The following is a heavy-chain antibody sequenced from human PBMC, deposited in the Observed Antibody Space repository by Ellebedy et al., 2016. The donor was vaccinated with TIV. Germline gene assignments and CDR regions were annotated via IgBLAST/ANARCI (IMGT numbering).Heavy chain of an antibody. CDR1: GFTFDSYA. CDR3: AKRRGYNYDDHAFDI. Sequence: EGSLRLSCAASGFTFDSYAMTWVRQAPGKGLEWVSSITGLGNNAYYADSVKGRFSISRDNSKNTLYLQMNSLRVEDTAVYYCAKRRGYNYDDHAFDIWGQGTVVTVSS. D-gene: IGHD5-18*01. J-gene: IGHJ3*02. CDR2: ITGLGNNA. V-gene: IGHV3-23*01.